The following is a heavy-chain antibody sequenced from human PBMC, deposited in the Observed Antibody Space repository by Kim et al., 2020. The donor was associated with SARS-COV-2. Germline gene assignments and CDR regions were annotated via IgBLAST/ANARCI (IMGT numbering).Heavy chain of an antibody. V-gene: IGHV4-59*01. CDR1: GGSISSYY. CDR2: IYYSGST. D-gene: IGHD3-22*01. J-gene: IGHJ4*02. Sequence: SETLSLTCTVSGGSISSYYWSWIRQPPGKGLEWIGYIYYSGSTNYNPSLKSRVTISVDTSKNQFSLKLSSVTAADTAVYYCARGYYDSGGFGYWGQGTLVTVSS. CDR3: ARGYYDSGGFGY.